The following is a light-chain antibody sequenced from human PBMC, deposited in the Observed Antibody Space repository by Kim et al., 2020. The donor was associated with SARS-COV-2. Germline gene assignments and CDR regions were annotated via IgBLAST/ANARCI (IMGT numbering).Light chain of an antibody. CDR1: NVEDKS. CDR2: YDY. V-gene: IGLV3-21*04. Sequence: APGRTASMTGGGTNVEDKSVNWYQQHPGQAPVLVIYYDYSRPSGIPERFSAAHSGNTATLTIGRVKAGDEADYYCQVWDTGTYHVVFGGGTQLTVL. J-gene: IGLJ2*01. CDR3: QVWDTGTYHVV.